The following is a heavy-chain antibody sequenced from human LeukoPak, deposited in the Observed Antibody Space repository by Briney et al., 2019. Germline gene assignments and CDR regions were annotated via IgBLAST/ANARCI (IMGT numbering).Heavy chain of an antibody. D-gene: IGHD2-21*02. Sequence: PSETLSLTYNVSGYSISSGYFWGWVRQPPGKGLEWIGSIYQRATVHYNPSPKSRVTISLDTSKNQFTLNLRSMKASDTAVYYCARAFCVGDCFVLHIYFDSWGQGTLVTVSS. V-gene: IGHV4-38-2*02. J-gene: IGHJ4*02. CDR3: ARAFCVGDCFVLHIYFDS. CDR1: GYSISSGYF. CDR2: IYQRATV.